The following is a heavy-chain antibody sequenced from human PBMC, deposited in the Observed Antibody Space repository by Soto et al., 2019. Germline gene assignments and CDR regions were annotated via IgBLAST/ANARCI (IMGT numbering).Heavy chain of an antibody. J-gene: IGHJ4*02. D-gene: IGHD6-19*01. CDR1: GDSINSNYC. CDR3: ARDTGWGLGY. CDR2: IYDSGGT. Sequence: QVQMQESGPGLVRPSGTLSLTCAVSGDSINSNYCLTWVRQPPGKGLEWIAEIYDSGGTSYNPSLKSRVTISMDKSKNQFSLNLTSVTAADTAMYYCARDTGWGLGYWGQGTLVTVSS. V-gene: IGHV4-4*02.